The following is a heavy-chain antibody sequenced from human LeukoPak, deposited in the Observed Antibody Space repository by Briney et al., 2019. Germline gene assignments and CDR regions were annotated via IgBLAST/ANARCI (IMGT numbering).Heavy chain of an antibody. CDR3: ARVKMGATVSDYYYCYVDV. Sequence: VGSLRLSCAASGFTFSAYTMHWVRPAPGKWLECVSAIISNGGSTHYADSVKGRFSISRDNSKNTMYLQMGSLRAEDMAVYYCARVKMGATVSDYYYCYVDVWGKGTTVTVSS. CDR2: IISNGGST. CDR1: GFTFSAYT. D-gene: IGHD1-26*01. J-gene: IGHJ6*03. V-gene: IGHV3-64*02.